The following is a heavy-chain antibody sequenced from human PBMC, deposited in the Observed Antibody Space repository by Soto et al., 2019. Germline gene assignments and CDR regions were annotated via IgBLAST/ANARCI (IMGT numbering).Heavy chain of an antibody. Sequence: ASGNVSWKASGYTLPIHYIQWVRQPPGQGLEWMGIINPRGATTSYAQKFQGRVTMTRDTSTSTVYMELSSLRSEDTAVSYCARSLGVVTRDYYYGMDVWG. J-gene: IGHJ6*02. D-gene: IGHD2-15*01. CDR1: GYTLPIHY. V-gene: IGHV1-46*01. CDR2: INPRGATT. CDR3: ARSLGVVTRDYYYGMDV.